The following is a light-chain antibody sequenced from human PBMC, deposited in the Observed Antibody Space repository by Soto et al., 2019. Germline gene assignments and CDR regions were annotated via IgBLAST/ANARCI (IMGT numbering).Light chain of an antibody. CDR1: SSDVGGYNF. CDR3: SSYTSSSTQV. CDR2: DVS. Sequence: QSALTQPASVSGSPGQSITISCTGTSSDVGGYNFVSWYQQHPGKAPKLMIYDVSNWPSGVSTRFSGSKSGNTASLTISGLQAEDEADYYCSSYTSSSTQVFGTGTKLTVL. J-gene: IGLJ1*01. V-gene: IGLV2-14*01.